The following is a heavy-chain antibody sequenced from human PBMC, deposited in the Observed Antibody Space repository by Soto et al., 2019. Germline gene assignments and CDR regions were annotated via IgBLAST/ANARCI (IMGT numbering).Heavy chain of an antibody. Sequence: EVQLVESGGGLVQPGGSLRLSCAASGFTFSSSWMHWVRQPPGKGPVWVSGINGDGSRTSYADSVKGRFTISRDNAKNTLYLQENSLRAEDTAVYYCARLSNSATPLDCWGQGTLVTVSS. J-gene: IGHJ4*02. CDR1: GFTFSSSW. CDR3: ARLSNSATPLDC. CDR2: INGDGSRT. V-gene: IGHV3-74*01.